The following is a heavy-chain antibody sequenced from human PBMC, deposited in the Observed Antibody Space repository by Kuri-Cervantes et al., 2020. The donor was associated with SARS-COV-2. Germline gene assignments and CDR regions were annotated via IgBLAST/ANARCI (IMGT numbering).Heavy chain of an antibody. Sequence: LSLTCAASGFTVSSNYMSWVRQAPGKGLEWVSVIYSGGSTYYADSVKGRFTISRDNSKNTLYLQMNSLRAEDTAVYYCARDRNDILTGYYVDYWGQGTLVTVSS. D-gene: IGHD3-9*01. CDR1: GFTVSSNY. V-gene: IGHV3-66*01. CDR3: ARDRNDILTGYYVDY. J-gene: IGHJ4*02. CDR2: IYSGGST.